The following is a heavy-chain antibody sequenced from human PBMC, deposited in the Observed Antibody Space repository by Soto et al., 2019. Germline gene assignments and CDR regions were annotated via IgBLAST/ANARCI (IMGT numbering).Heavy chain of an antibody. D-gene: IGHD3-16*01. CDR2: IIPIFGTA. V-gene: IGHV1-69*01. J-gene: IGHJ4*02. CDR1: GGTXXSYA. CDR3: ARDLVGGAMR. Sequence: QVQLVQSGAEVXXPGXXXXXXXXXXGGTXXSYAISWVRQAPGQGLEWMGGIIPIFGTANYAQKFQGRVTITADESTSTAYMELSSLRSEDTAVYYCARDLVGGAMRWGQGTLVTVSS.